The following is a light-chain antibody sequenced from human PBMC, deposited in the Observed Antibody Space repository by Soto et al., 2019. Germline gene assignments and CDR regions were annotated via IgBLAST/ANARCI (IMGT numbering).Light chain of an antibody. Sequence: EVELTQSPXXLXVSPXEXXXXXXRASXXXXXNLAWYQQKPGQAPRLLIYGASTRATGIPARFSGSGSGREFTLTISSLQSEDFGLYYCQQYNIWPPLTFGGGTKVEIK. V-gene: IGKV3-15*01. J-gene: IGKJ4*01. CDR2: GAS. CDR3: QQYNIWPPLT. CDR1: XXXXXN.